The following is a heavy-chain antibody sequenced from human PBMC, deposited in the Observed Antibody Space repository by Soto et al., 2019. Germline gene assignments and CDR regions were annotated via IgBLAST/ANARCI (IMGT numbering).Heavy chain of an antibody. Sequence: GGSLRLSCAASGFTFSNAWMNWVRQAPGKGLEWVGRIKSKTDGGTTDYAAPVKGRFTISRDDSKNTLYLQMNSLKTEDTAVYYCTTVPWSSSWFAFDIWGQGTMVTVSS. CDR2: IKSKTDGGTT. D-gene: IGHD6-13*01. V-gene: IGHV3-15*07. CDR1: GFTFSNAW. CDR3: TTVPWSSSWFAFDI. J-gene: IGHJ3*02.